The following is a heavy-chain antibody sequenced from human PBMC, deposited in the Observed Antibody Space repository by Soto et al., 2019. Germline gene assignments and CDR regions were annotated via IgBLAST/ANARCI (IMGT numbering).Heavy chain of an antibody. V-gene: IGHV1-8*01. CDR2: MNPNSGST. D-gene: IGHD6-13*01. Sequence: QVQLVQSGAEVKKPGASMKVSCKASGYTFTSYDINWVRQAPGQGLEWMGWMNPNSGSTVYAQKFQGRVTMTRNTSISTAYMELSSPRSEDTAVYYCAIEKSSWYDYWGQGTLVTVSS. J-gene: IGHJ4*02. CDR3: AIEKSSWYDY. CDR1: GYTFTSYD.